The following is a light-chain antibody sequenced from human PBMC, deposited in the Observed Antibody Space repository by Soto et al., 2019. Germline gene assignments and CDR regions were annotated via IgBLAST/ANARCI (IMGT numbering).Light chain of an antibody. CDR2: GAS. CDR3: QQYNNWPRT. J-gene: IGKJ1*01. CDR1: QSVSSN. V-gene: IGKV3-15*01. Sequence: IVLTQDPARPCVSPGERATLACRASQSVSSNLAWYQQKPGQAPRLLIYGASTRATGIPARFSGSGSGTEFTLTISSLQSEDFAVYYCQQYNNWPRTFGQGTKVDIK.